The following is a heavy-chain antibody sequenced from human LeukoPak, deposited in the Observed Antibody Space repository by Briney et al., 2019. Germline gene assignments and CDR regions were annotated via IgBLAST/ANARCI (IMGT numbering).Heavy chain of an antibody. CDR2: INPSGGST. D-gene: IGHD6-13*01. CDR3: ARPRNPYSSSWPSFDY. V-gene: IGHV1-46*01. Sequence: ASVKVSCKASGYTFTSYYMHWVRQAPGQGLEWMGMINPSGGSTSYAQKFQGRVAMTRDTSTSTVYMELSSLTSEDTAVYYCARPRNPYSSSWPSFDYWGQGTLVTVSS. J-gene: IGHJ4*02. CDR1: GYTFTSYY.